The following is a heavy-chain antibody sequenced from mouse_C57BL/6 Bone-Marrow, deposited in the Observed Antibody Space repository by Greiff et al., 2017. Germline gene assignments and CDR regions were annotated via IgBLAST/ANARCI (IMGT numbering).Heavy chain of an antibody. D-gene: IGHD2-1*01. CDR1: GFTFSSYA. Sequence: EVQGVESGGGLVKPGGSLKLSCAASGFTFSSYAMSWVRQTPEKRLEWVATISDGGSYTYYPDNVKGRFTFSRDNAKNNLYLQMSHLKSEDTAMYYCARIYYGNPYYYAMDYWGQGTSVTVSS. J-gene: IGHJ4*01. CDR3: ARIYYGNPYYYAMDY. V-gene: IGHV5-4*01. CDR2: ISDGGSYT.